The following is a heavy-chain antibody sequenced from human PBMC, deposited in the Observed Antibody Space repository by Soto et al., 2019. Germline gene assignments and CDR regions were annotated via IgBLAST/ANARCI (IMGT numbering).Heavy chain of an antibody. CDR2: INHSGST. CDR3: ARGKQQLVRVYYYGMDV. J-gene: IGHJ6*02. CDR1: GGSFSGYY. V-gene: IGHV4-34*01. D-gene: IGHD6-13*01. Sequence: QVQLQQWGAGLLKPSETLSLTCAVYGGSFSGYYWSWIRQPPGKGLEWIGEINHSGSTNYNPSLKRRVTISVXXSXNLXSLKLSSVTAADTAVYYCARGKQQLVRVYYYGMDVWGQGTTVTVSS.